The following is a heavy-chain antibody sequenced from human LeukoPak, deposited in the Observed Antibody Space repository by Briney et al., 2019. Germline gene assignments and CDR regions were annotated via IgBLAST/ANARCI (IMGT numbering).Heavy chain of an antibody. CDR3: AKHGDYYNWYFYL. Sequence: GGSLRLSCAASGFTFSSYAMSGVRQAPGKGLEWVSAISGSGGSTYYADSVKGRFTISRDNSKNTLYLQMNSLRAEDTAVYYCAKHGDYYNWYFYLWGRGTLVTVSS. V-gene: IGHV3-23*01. J-gene: IGHJ2*01. D-gene: IGHD4-17*01. CDR1: GFTFSSYA. CDR2: ISGSGGST.